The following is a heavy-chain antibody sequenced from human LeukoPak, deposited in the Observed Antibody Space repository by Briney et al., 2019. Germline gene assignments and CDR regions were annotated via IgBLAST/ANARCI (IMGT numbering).Heavy chain of an antibody. CDR1: GFTFSSYA. J-gene: IGHJ4*02. D-gene: IGHD3-3*01. Sequence: GGSLRLSCAASGFTFSSYAMSWVRQAPGKGLEWVSAISGSGGSTYYADSVKGRFTISRDNSKNTLYLQMNSLRAEDTAVYYCARDDRITIFGVVTGFDYWGQGTLVTVSS. V-gene: IGHV3-23*01. CDR3: ARDDRITIFGVVTGFDY. CDR2: ISGSGGST.